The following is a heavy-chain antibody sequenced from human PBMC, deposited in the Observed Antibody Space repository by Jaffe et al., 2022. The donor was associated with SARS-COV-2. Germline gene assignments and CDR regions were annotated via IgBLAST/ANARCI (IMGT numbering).Heavy chain of an antibody. V-gene: IGHV3-30*04. CDR3: AKDVKLGDFFYYGMDV. CDR1: GFTFNNYA. Sequence: QVQLVESGGGVVQPGKSQRLSCAASGFTFNNYAMHWVRQAPGKGLEWVAVISYDGSRIYYADSVKGRFTISRDNSKNTVYLQMNSLRAEDTAVYYCAKDVKLGDFFYYGMDVWGQGTAVTVSS. CDR2: ISYDGSRI. J-gene: IGHJ6*02. D-gene: IGHD3-16*01.